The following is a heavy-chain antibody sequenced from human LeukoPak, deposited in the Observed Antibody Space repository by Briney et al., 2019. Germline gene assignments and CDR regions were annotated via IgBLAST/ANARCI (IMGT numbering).Heavy chain of an antibody. CDR3: ARKRYDSSGYYVVGAFDV. CDR1: GYSFSNYW. Sequence: GESLQISCKGSGYSFSNYWSGWVRQMPGKGLEWMGIIYPGDSDTRYSPSFQGQVTISADKSISTAYLQWSSLKASDTAMYYGARKRYDSSGYYVVGAFDVWGQGTMVTVSS. CDR2: IYPGDSDT. J-gene: IGHJ3*01. D-gene: IGHD3-22*01. V-gene: IGHV5-51*01.